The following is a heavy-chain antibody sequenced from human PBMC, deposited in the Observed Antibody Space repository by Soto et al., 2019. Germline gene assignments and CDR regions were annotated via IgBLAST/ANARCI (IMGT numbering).Heavy chain of an antibody. Sequence: ASVKVSCKASGYTFTGYYMHWVRQAPGQGLEWMGWINPNSGGTNYAQKFQGWVTMTRDTSISTAYMELSRLRSDDTAVYYCARHSIAARQNWFDPWGQGNLVTVSS. V-gene: IGHV1-2*04. CDR2: INPNSGGT. CDR1: GYTFTGYY. D-gene: IGHD6-6*01. J-gene: IGHJ5*02. CDR3: ARHSIAARQNWFDP.